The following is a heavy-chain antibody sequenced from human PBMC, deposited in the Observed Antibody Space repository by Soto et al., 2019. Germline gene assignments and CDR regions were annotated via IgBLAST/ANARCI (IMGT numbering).Heavy chain of an antibody. Sequence: ASVKVSCKASGYTFTSYDINWVRQATGQGLERMGWMNPNSGNTGYAQKFQGRVTMTRNTSISTAYMELSSLRSEDTAVYYCARVVIAYYYYGMDVWGQGTTVTVSS. V-gene: IGHV1-8*01. CDR3: ARVVIAYYYYGMDV. CDR2: MNPNSGNT. D-gene: IGHD2-21*01. J-gene: IGHJ6*02. CDR1: GYTFTSYD.